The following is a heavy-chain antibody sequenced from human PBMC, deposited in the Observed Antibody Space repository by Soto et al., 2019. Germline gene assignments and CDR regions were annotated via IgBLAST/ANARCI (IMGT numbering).Heavy chain of an antibody. D-gene: IGHD1-7*01. V-gene: IGHV3-7*03. J-gene: IGHJ5*02. Sequence: TGGSLRLSCAASGFTFSSYWMSWVRQAPGKGLEWVANIKQDGSEKYYVDSVKGRFTISRDNAKNSLYLQMNSLRAEDTAVYYCARGGYWNYDWFDPWGQGTLVTVSS. CDR2: IKQDGSEK. CDR1: GFTFSSYW. CDR3: ARGGYWNYDWFDP.